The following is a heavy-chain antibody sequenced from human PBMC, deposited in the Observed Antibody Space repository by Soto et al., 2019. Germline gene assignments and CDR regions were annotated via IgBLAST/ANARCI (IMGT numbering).Heavy chain of an antibody. CDR2: IIPIFGTA. CDR1: GGTFSSYA. Sequence: GASVKVSFKASGGTFSSYAISWVRQAPGQGLEWMGGIIPIFGTANYAQKFQGRVTITADESTSTAYMELSSLRSEDTAVYYCAREYYDFWSGYYDYWGQGTLVTVSS. J-gene: IGHJ4*02. D-gene: IGHD3-3*01. CDR3: AREYYDFWSGYYDY. V-gene: IGHV1-69*13.